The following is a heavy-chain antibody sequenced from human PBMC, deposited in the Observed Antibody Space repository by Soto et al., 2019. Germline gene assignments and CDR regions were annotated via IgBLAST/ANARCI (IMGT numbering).Heavy chain of an antibody. V-gene: IGHV1-18*01. Sequence: ASVKVSCKTSGYTFTSFGISWVRQAPGQGLEWMGWISANNMNTKYTQSFQDRVTVTTDTSTRTAYMELRSLRSDDTAVYFCVLGYCSTTSCSRDFDYWGQ. CDR3: VLGYCSTTSCSRDFDY. CDR1: GYTFTSFG. J-gene: IGHJ4*02. D-gene: IGHD2-2*01. CDR2: ISANNMNT.